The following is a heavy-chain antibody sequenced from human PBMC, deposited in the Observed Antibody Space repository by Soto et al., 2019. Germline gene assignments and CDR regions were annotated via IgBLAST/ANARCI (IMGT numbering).Heavy chain of an antibody. CDR2: IYPGDSDT. D-gene: IGHD3-22*01. V-gene: IGHV5-51*01. J-gene: IGHJ5*02. CDR3: ASRRGACDIRGYDWFDP. Sequence: PGESLKISCKGSGYSFTSYWIGWVRQMPGKGLEWMGIIYPGDSDTRYSPSFQGQVTISADKSISTAYLQWSSLKASDTAMYYCASRRGACDIRGYDWFDPGGREPLVTVSS. CDR1: GYSFTSYW.